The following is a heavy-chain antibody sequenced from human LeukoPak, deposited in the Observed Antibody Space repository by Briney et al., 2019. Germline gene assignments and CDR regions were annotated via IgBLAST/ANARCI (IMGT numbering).Heavy chain of an antibody. CDR3: AKDLPLSGARFFQH. CDR1: GLTFSNAW. J-gene: IGHJ1*01. D-gene: IGHD6-25*01. V-gene: IGHV3-15*01. Sequence: PGGSLRLSCRISGLTFSNAWLTWVRQVPGKGLEWVGHIRSYVDGGTTEYAASVRDRFIISRDDSKNTLHLQMSSLKTEDTVVYFCAKDLPLSGARFFQHWGQGTLVTVSS. CDR2: IRSYVDGGTT.